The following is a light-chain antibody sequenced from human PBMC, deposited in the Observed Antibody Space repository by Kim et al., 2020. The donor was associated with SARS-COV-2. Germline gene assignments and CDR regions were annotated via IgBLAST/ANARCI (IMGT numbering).Light chain of an antibody. Sequence: GDRVTITFRASQSISSWLAWYQQKPGKAPKLLIYDASSLESGVPSRFSGRGSGTEFTLTISSLQPDDFATYYCQQYNSYSGTFGQGTKV. CDR1: QSISSW. CDR2: DAS. CDR3: QQYNSYSGT. V-gene: IGKV1-5*01. J-gene: IGKJ1*01.